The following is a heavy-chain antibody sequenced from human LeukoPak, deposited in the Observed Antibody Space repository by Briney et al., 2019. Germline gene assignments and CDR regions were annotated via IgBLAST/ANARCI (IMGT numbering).Heavy chain of an antibody. CDR2: IYHSGST. Sequence: IPSETLSLTCTVSGGSISSGGYSWSWIRQPPGKGLEWIGNIYHSGSTYYNPSLKSRVTISVDRSKNQFSLKLSSVTAADTAVYYCARGTFDSSFDYWGQGTLVTVSS. J-gene: IGHJ4*02. CDR1: GGSISSGGYS. CDR3: ARGTFDSSFDY. D-gene: IGHD3-22*01. V-gene: IGHV4-30-2*01.